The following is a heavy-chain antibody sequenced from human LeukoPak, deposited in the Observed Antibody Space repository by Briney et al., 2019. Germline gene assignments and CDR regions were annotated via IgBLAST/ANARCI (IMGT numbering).Heavy chain of an antibody. D-gene: IGHD6-6*01. CDR2: IYSGGST. Sequence: PGGSPRLTCAASGFTVSSNYMSRVRQAPGKGLEWVSVIYSGGSTYYADSVKGRFTISRDNSKNTLYLQMSSLRAEDTAVYYCARDRPPDYWGQGTLVTVSS. CDR1: GFTVSSNY. CDR3: ARDRPPDY. J-gene: IGHJ4*02. V-gene: IGHV3-53*01.